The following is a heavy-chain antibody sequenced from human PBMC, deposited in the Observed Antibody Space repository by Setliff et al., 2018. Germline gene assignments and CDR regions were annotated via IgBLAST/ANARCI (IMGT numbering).Heavy chain of an antibody. V-gene: IGHV3-74*01. CDR1: GFTFSSYW. CDR2: INRDGSYT. CDR3: ARDSYTSPDY. D-gene: IGHD6-13*01. Sequence: LRLSCAASGFTFSSYWMYWVRQAPGKGLVWVSRINRDGSYTVYADSVEGRFTISRDNAKNTLYLQMNSLGAEDTAVYYCARDSYTSPDYWGQRTLVTVSS. J-gene: IGHJ4*02.